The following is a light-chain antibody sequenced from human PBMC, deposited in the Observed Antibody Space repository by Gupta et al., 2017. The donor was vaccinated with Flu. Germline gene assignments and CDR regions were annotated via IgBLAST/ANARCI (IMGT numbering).Light chain of an antibody. CDR3: QQYNEWPPGA. CDR2: GAS. V-gene: IGKV3-15*01. CDR1: QSVSSN. J-gene: IGKJ1*01. Sequence: EIVMTQSTATLSVSPGERATLSCRASQSVSSNLAWYQQKPGQAPRLLMYGASTRATGIPARFSGSGSGTEFTLTISSLQSEDFAVVYCQQYNEWPPGAFGQGTKVEIK.